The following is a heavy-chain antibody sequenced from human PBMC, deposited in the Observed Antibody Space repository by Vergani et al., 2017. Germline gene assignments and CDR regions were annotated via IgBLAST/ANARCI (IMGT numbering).Heavy chain of an antibody. D-gene: IGHD2/OR15-2a*01. CDR1: GASINNDFYY. CDR2: IYVSGIT. CDR3: ARDNRQLRPRAFDL. V-gene: IGHV4-61*02. Sequence: QVQLQESGPGLVKPSQTLSLTCTVPGASINNDFYYWHWIRQPAGKGLEWIGRIYVSGITDYNSSLQSRVSMSVDTSKNQFSLTLTSVTAADTAVYYCARDNRQLRPRAFDLWGQGRMVTVSS. J-gene: IGHJ3*01.